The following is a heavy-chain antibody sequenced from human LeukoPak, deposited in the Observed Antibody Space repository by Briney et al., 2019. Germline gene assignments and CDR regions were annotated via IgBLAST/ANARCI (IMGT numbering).Heavy chain of an antibody. J-gene: IGHJ4*02. CDR1: GGTFSSYA. Sequence: ASVMVSCKASGGTFSSYAISWVRQAPGQGLEWMGRIIPIFGTANYAQKFQGRVTITTDESTSTAYMELSSLRSEDTAVYYCARSNSKGYYYDSSGYYFDYWGQGTLVTVSS. CDR2: IIPIFGTA. D-gene: IGHD3-22*01. V-gene: IGHV1-69*05. CDR3: ARSNSKGYYYDSSGYYFDY.